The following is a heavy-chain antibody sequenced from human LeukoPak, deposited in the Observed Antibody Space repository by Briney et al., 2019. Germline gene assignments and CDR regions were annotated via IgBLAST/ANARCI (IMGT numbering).Heavy chain of an antibody. J-gene: IGHJ5*02. Sequence: ASVKVSCKASGYTFTSYDINWVRQATGQGLEWMGWMNPNSGNTGYAQKFQGRVTMTRNTSISTAYMELSSLRSDDTAVYYCARDRGYCSGGSCYARFDPWGQGTLVTVSS. CDR3: ARDRGYCSGGSCYARFDP. CDR2: MNPNSGNT. V-gene: IGHV1-8*01. D-gene: IGHD2-15*01. CDR1: GYTFTSYD.